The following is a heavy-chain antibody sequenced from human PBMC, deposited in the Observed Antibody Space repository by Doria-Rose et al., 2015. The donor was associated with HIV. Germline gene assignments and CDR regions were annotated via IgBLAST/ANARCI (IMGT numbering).Heavy chain of an antibody. CDR3: ARIKSSRWYHKYYFDF. D-gene: IGHD6-13*01. Sequence: QVTLKESGPVLVKPAETLTLTCTVSGVSLSSPGMGVSWIRQPPGKALEWLVNNFSDDERSYKTALKSRLTISRGTSKSQVVLTMTDMDPVDTATYYCARIKSSRWYHKYYFDFWGQGTLVIVSA. V-gene: IGHV2-26*01. CDR2: NFSDDER. CDR1: GVSLSSPGMG. J-gene: IGHJ4*02.